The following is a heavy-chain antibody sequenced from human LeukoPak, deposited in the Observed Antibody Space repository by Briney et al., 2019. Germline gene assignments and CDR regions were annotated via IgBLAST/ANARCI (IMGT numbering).Heavy chain of an antibody. Sequence: AGGSLRLSCAASGFTFSSYAMHWVRQAPGKGLEWVAVISYDGSNKYYADSVKGRFTISRDNSKNTLYLQMNSLRAEDTAVSYCTRDFRGYRDYYYNGMDVWGQGTTDTVSS. CDR1: GFTFSSYA. J-gene: IGHJ6*02. V-gene: IGHV3-30*04. D-gene: IGHD5-18*01. CDR2: ISYDGSNK. CDR3: TRDFRGYRDYYYNGMDV.